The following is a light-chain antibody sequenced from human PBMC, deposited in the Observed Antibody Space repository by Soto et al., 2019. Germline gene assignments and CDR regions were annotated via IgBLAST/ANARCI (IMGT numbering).Light chain of an antibody. CDR3: QQSLTMPIT. J-gene: IGKJ5*01. CDR1: QGSRND. Sequence: AIQMTTSQSSLSASVGDRVTITCRASQGSRNDVGWYQQKPGKAPKLLIYAVSSLQSGVPSRFSGSGSRTEFTLTIADLQPDDFGTYYCQQSLTMPITFGHGTRLEIK. V-gene: IGKV1-6*01. CDR2: AVS.